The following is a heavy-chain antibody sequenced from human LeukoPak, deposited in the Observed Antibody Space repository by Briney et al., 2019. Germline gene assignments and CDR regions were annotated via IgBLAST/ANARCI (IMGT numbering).Heavy chain of an antibody. CDR3: AKSEEAFCFDY. J-gene: IGHJ4*02. CDR1: GFTFSSYG. CDR2: ISYDGSNK. V-gene: IGHV3-30*18. Sequence: RSLRLSCAASGFTFSSYGMHWVRQAPGKGLEWVAVISYDGSNKHYADSVKGRFTISRDNSKNTLYLQMNSLRAEDTAVYYCAKSEEAFCFDYWGQGTLVTVSS.